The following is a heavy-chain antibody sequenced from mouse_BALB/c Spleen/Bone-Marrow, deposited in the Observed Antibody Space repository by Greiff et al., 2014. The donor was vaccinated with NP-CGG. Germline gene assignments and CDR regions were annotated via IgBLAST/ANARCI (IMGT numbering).Heavy chain of an antibody. CDR2: ISSDSSTI. CDR1: GFTFSSFG. CDR3: ARSNYVGYYAMDY. D-gene: IGHD1-1*01. Sequence: EVQVVESGGGLVQPGGSRKLSCAASGFTFSSFGIHWVRQAPEKGLEWVAYISSDSSTIYYADRVKGRFTISRDNPKNTLYLQTTSLRSEDTAMYYCARSNYVGYYAMDYWGQGTSVTVSS. J-gene: IGHJ4*01. V-gene: IGHV5-17*02.